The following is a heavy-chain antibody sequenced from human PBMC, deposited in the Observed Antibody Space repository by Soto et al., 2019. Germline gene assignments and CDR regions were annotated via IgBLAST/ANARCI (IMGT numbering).Heavy chain of an antibody. V-gene: IGHV4-59*08. Sequence: QVQLQESGPGLVTPSETLSLTCSVSGDSLNPYYWSWIRQSPGKGLEWIAYIFYSVTTKYNPSLKSRVTISSDTSKNRVSLHLRSVTAADTAVYYCARPPQVPYYQKGLDYWGQGILVTVSS. D-gene: IGHD3-10*01. J-gene: IGHJ4*02. CDR3: ARPPQVPYYQKGLDY. CDR2: IFYSVTT. CDR1: GDSLNPYY.